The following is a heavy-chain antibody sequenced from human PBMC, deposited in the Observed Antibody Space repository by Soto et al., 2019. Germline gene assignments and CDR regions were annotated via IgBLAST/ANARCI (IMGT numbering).Heavy chain of an antibody. D-gene: IGHD3-22*01. J-gene: IGHJ4*02. V-gene: IGHV4-61*01. CDR2: IYYSGST. CDR3: ATTVLYYDSSGYLYYFDY. CDR1: GGSVSSVSYH. Sequence: SETLSLTCTVSGGSVSSVSYHWSWIRQPPGKGLEWIGYIYYSGSTNYNPSLKCRVTISVDTSKNQFSLKLSSVTAADTAVYYCATTVLYYDSSGYLYYFDYWGQGTLVTDSS.